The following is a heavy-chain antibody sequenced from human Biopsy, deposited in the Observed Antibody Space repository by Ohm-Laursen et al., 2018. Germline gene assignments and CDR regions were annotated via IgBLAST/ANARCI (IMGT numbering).Heavy chain of an antibody. CDR2: IWYDGSNK. V-gene: IGHV3-33*06. Sequence: SLRLSCSASGFTFSIYGMHWVRQAPGKGLEWVAAIWYDGSNKNYADSVKGRFTIPRDNSKNTLYLQMNSLRGEDTAVYYCAKCMTGGSNYYFYHCGQGTLVTVSS. D-gene: IGHD2-8*01. CDR1: GFTFSIYG. J-gene: IGHJ4*02. CDR3: AKCMTGGSNYYFYH.